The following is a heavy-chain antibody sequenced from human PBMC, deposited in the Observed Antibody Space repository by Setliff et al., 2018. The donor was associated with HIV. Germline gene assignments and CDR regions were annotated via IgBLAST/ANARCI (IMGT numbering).Heavy chain of an antibody. CDR1: GRTFKISD. D-gene: IGHD6-13*01. J-gene: IGHJ4*02. CDR3: AKDHATSSWFTALLDY. CDR2: IQYDGSNK. Sequence: PGGSLRLSCAASGRTFKISDMHWVRQAPGKGLEWVSFIQYDGSNKYYAESVKGRFTISRDNSKNTLYLQMNSLRAEDTAVYYCAKDHATSSWFTALLDYWGQGALVTVSS. V-gene: IGHV3-30*02.